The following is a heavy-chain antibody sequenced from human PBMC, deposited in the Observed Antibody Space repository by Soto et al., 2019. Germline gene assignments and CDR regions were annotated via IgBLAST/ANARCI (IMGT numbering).Heavy chain of an antibody. CDR3: ARARITMVREVIKYNMDV. D-gene: IGHD3-10*01. Sequence: ASETLSLTCTVSGGSIRNYYWSWIRQSPGKGLEWIGYIYDTGNTNSNPSLQSRATISMDTSKNQLSLKLSSVTAADTAVYYCARARITMVREVIKYNMDVWGQGTTVTVSS. CDR2: IYDTGNT. CDR1: GGSIRNYY. V-gene: IGHV4-59*01. J-gene: IGHJ6*02.